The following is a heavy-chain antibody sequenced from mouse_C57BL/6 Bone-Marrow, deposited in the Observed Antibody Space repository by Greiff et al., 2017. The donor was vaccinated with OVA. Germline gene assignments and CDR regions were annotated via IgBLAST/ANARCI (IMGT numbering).Heavy chain of an antibody. D-gene: IGHD2-14*01. CDR1: GFTFNSYA. Sequence: EVQLVESGGGLVKPGGSLKLSCAASGFTFNSYAMSWVRQTPEKRLEWVATISDGGSYTYYPGNVKGRFTISRDNAKNNLYLQMSHLKSEDTAMYDCARERGGTAGFAYWGQGTLVTVSA. CDR2: ISDGGSYT. V-gene: IGHV5-4*01. J-gene: IGHJ3*01. CDR3: ARERGGTAGFAY.